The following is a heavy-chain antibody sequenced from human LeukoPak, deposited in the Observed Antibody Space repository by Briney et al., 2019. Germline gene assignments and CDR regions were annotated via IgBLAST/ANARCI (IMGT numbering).Heavy chain of an antibody. D-gene: IGHD3-3*01. Sequence: PSETLSLTCTVSGGSISSGDYYWSWIRQPPGKGLEWIGYIYYSGTTYYNPSLKSRVTISLDTSKNQFSLNLSSVTAADTAVYYCARLADVLRFLEWSLHNWYFDLWGRGTLVTVSS. J-gene: IGHJ2*01. CDR3: ARLADVLRFLEWSLHNWYFDL. V-gene: IGHV4-30-4*01. CDR1: GGSISSGDYY. CDR2: IYYSGTT.